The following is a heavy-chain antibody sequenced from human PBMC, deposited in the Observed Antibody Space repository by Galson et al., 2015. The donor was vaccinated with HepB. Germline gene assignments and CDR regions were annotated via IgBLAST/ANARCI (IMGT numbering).Heavy chain of an antibody. CDR1: GYTFTDYF. D-gene: IGHD6-19*01. CDR3: AKDALGSSGWYKEVGSFDY. CDR2: ISPNSGGT. Sequence: SVKVSCKASGYTFTDYFIHWVRQAPGQGLEWMGWISPNSGGTNYAQKFQGWVTMTRDTSISTAYTELSRLRSDDTAVYYCAKDALGSSGWYKEVGSFDYWGQGTLVTVSS. J-gene: IGHJ4*02. V-gene: IGHV1-2*04.